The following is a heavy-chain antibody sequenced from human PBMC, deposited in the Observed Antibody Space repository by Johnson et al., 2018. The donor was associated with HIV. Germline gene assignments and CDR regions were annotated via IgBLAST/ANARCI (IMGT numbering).Heavy chain of an antibody. CDR2: ISYDGSNT. CDR3: ALDDVLETEAAVEL. D-gene: IGHD1-1*01. Sequence: QVQLVESGGGVVQPGRSLRLSCVDSGLMFSTYAMHWVRQAPGKGLEWVAVISYDGSNTYFADSVKGRFTSPKDNSKNSLYLQMNSLGSEATAMYYCALDDVLETEAAVELWGQGTMVTVSS. CDR1: GLMFSTYA. J-gene: IGHJ3*01. V-gene: IGHV3-30*04.